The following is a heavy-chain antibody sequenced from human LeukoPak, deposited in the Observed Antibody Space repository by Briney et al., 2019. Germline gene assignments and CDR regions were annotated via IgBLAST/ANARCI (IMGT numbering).Heavy chain of an antibody. CDR3: ARLREIPVFGVVTKSTSYFDY. Sequence: GGSLRLSCAASGFTFSSYGMHWVRQAPGKGLEWVAFIQYDGSNKNYADSVKGRFTISRDNAKNSLYLQMNSLRAEDTAVYYCARLREIPVFGVVTKSTSYFDYWGQGTLVTVSS. CDR2: IQYDGSNK. V-gene: IGHV3-30*12. CDR1: GFTFSSYG. J-gene: IGHJ4*02. D-gene: IGHD3-3*01.